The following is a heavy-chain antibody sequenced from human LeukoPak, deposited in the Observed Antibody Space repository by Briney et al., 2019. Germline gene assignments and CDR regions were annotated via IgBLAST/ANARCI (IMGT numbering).Heavy chain of an antibody. CDR3: AKDPSDLLLWFGELFF. Sequence: GGSLRLSCAASGFTFSSYAMSWVRQAPGKGLEWVSAISGSGGSTYYADSVEGRFTISRDNSKNTLYLQMNSLRAEDTAVYYCAKDPSDLLLWFGELFFWGQGTLVTVSS. D-gene: IGHD3-10*01. V-gene: IGHV3-23*01. CDR1: GFTFSSYA. J-gene: IGHJ4*02. CDR2: ISGSGGST.